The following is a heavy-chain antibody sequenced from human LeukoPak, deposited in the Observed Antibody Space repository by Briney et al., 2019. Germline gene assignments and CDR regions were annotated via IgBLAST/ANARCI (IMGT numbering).Heavy chain of an antibody. CDR2: IWYDGSNK. D-gene: IGHD3/OR15-3a*01. Sequence: GGSLRLSCAASGFTFRSHGMHWVRQAPGKGLEWVAFIWYDGSNKYYTDSVKGRFTISRDNSKNTLYLQMNSLRAEDTAVYYCVVWGEDRTGHRFDFWGQGTLVTVSS. CDR1: GFTFRSHG. J-gene: IGHJ4*02. CDR3: VVWGEDRTGHRFDF. V-gene: IGHV3-30*02.